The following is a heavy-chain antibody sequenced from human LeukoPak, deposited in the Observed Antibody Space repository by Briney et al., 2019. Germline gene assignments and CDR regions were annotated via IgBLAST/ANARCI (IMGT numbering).Heavy chain of an antibody. CDR3: AKRAALVVITPPDY. Sequence: GRSLRLSCAASGFTFSSYGMHWVRQAPGKGLEWVAVISYDGSNKYYADSVKGRFTISRDNSKNTLYLQMNSLRAEDTAVYYCAKRAALVVITPPDYWGQGTLVTVSS. V-gene: IGHV3-30*18. D-gene: IGHD3-22*01. J-gene: IGHJ4*02. CDR1: GFTFSSYG. CDR2: ISYDGSNK.